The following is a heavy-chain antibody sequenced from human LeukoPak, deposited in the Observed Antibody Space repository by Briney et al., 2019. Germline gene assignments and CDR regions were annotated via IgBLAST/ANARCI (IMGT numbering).Heavy chain of an antibody. J-gene: IGHJ4*02. V-gene: IGHV4-34*01. CDR2: IYHSGST. Sequence: SETLSLTCAVYGGSFSGYYWSWIRQPPGKGLEWIGEIYHSGSTNYNPSLKSRVTISVDKSKNQFSLKLSSVTAADTAVYYCARDIRGSIVGATTKLGYWGQGTLVTVSS. CDR1: GGSFSGYY. D-gene: IGHD1-26*01. CDR3: ARDIRGSIVGATTKLGY.